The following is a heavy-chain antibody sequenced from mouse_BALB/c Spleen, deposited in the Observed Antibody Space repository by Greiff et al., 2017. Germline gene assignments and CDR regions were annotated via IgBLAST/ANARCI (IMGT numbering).Heavy chain of an antibody. V-gene: IGHV5-9-3*01. D-gene: IGHD1-2*01. CDR2: ISSGGSYT. CDR3: ARQYRGTTAYFDY. CDR1: GFTFSSYA. Sequence: EVKLVESGGGLVKPGGSLKLSCAVSGFTFSSYAMSWVRQTPEKRLEWVATISSGGSYTYYPDSVKGRFTISRDNAKNTLYLQMSSLRSEDTAMYYCARQYRGTTAYFDYWGQGTTLTVSS. J-gene: IGHJ2*01.